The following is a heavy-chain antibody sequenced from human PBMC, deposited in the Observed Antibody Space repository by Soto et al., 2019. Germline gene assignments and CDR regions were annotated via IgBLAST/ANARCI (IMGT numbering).Heavy chain of an antibody. CDR2: ISSSSSYI. CDR1: GFTFSSYS. CDR3: AGALGGDYGGY. J-gene: IGHJ4*02. D-gene: IGHD4-17*01. Sequence: EVQLVESGGGLVKPGGSLRLSCAASGFTFSSYSMNWVRQAPGKGLEWVSSISSSSSYIYYADSVKGRFTISRDNAKNSLYLQMNSLIAEDTAVYYCAGALGGDYGGYWGQGTLVTVSS. V-gene: IGHV3-21*01.